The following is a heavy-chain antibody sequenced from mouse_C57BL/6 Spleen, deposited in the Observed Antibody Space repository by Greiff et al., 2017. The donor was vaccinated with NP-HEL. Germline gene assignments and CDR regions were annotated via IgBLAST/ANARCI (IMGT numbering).Heavy chain of an antibody. CDR3: TLITTVVAHYYAMDY. CDR1: GFNIKDDY. D-gene: IGHD1-1*01. CDR2: IDPENGDT. V-gene: IGHV14-4*01. Sequence: VQLKQSGAELVRPGASVKLSSTASGFNIKDDYMHWVKQRPEQGLEWIGWIDPENGDTEYASKFQGKATITADTSSNTAYLQLSSLTSEDTAVYYCTLITTVVAHYYAMDYWGQGTSVTVSS. J-gene: IGHJ4*01.